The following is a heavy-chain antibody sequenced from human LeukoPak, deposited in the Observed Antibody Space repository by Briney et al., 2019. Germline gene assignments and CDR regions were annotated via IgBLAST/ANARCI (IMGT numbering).Heavy chain of an antibody. J-gene: IGHJ4*02. V-gene: IGHV1-2*02. CDR2: INPNSGGT. CDR3: ARDSVQYASTMPFDY. Sequence: ASVKVSCKASGYTFTGYYMHWVRQAPGQGLEWMGWINPNSGGTNYAQKFQGRVTMTRDTSISTAYMELSRLRSDDTAVYYCARDSVQYASTMPFDYWGQGTLVTVSP. CDR1: GYTFTGYY. D-gene: IGHD2-2*01.